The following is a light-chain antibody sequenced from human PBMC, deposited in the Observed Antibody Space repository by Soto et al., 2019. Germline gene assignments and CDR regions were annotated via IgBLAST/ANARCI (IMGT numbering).Light chain of an antibody. J-gene: IGLJ2*01. CDR1: SSNIGAGFD. V-gene: IGLV1-40*01. Sequence: QSVLTQPPSVSGAPGQRVTISCTGSSSNIGAGFDVHWYQQLPGAAPKLLIYDNDNRPSGVPDRFSGSKSGTTASLAITGLQAEDEADYYCQSYDISLSASGIFGGGTKVTVL. CDR3: QSYDISLSASGI. CDR2: DND.